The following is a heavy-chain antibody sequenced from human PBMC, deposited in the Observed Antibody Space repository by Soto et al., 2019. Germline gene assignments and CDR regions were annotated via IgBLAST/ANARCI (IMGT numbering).Heavy chain of an antibody. Sequence: TCTVSGGSLSSGGYYWSWIRQHPGKGLEWMGGIIPIFGTANYAQKFQGRVTITADESTSTAYMELSSLRSEDTAVYYCASERDGSYLNDAFDIWGQGTMVTVSS. CDR1: GGSLSSGG. J-gene: IGHJ3*02. D-gene: IGHD1-26*01. V-gene: IGHV1-69*01. CDR2: IIPIFGTA. CDR3: ASERDGSYLNDAFDI.